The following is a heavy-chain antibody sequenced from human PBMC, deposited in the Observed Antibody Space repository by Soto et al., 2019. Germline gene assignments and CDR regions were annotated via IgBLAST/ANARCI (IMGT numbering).Heavy chain of an antibody. CDR1: VFPLNRSG. J-gene: IGHJ4*02. CDR3: AKDLGAEWLGPMGH. CDR2: ISYDGNFK. Sequence: PAGSLRLSSGAGVFPLNRSGVPGARQAPGKGLEWVAVISYDGNFKSYADSVKGRFTISRDNSKNTLDLQMSSLRAEDTAFYYWAKDLGAEWLGPMGHWGQGTLVTVS. D-gene: IGHD5-12*01. V-gene: IGHV3-30*18.